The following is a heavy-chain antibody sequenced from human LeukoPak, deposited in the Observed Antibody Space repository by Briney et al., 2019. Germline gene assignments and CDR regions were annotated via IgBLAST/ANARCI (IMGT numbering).Heavy chain of an antibody. CDR3: ATTNCSSTSCYLGY. D-gene: IGHD2-2*01. V-gene: IGHV4-59*01. CDR1: GGSFSGYY. J-gene: IGHJ4*02. Sequence: PSETLSLTCAVYGGSFSGYYWSWIRQPPGKGLEWIGYIYYSGSTNYNPSLKSRVTISVDTSKNQFSLKLSSVTAADTAVYYCATTNCSSTSCYLGYWGQGTLVTVSS. CDR2: IYYSGST.